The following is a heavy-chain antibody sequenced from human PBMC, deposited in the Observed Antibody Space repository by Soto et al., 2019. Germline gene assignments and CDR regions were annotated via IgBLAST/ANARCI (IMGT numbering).Heavy chain of an antibody. CDR1: GGSVSSGSYY. J-gene: IGHJ5*02. Sequence: SETLSLTCTVSGGSVSSGSYYWSWIRQPPGKGLEWIGYIYYSGSTNYNPSLKSRVTISVDTSKNQFSLKLSSVTAADTAVYYCARVVVAATNQFDPWGQGTLVTVSS. V-gene: IGHV4-61*01. CDR2: IYYSGST. D-gene: IGHD2-15*01. CDR3: ARVVVAATNQFDP.